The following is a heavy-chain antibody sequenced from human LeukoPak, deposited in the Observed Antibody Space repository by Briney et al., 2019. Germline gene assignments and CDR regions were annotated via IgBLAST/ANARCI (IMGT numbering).Heavy chain of an antibody. Sequence: GGSLRLSCVASGFKFSDSYMNWIRQAPGKGLEWISYITSGGTTMYYADSVKGRFTISRDNAKNSLYLQMNSLRAEDTAVYYCARVTGSQTPGSWGQGTLVTVSS. J-gene: IGHJ4*02. CDR1: GFKFSDSY. V-gene: IGHV3-11*04. CDR3: ARVTGSQTPGS. D-gene: IGHD3-10*01. CDR2: ITSGGTTM.